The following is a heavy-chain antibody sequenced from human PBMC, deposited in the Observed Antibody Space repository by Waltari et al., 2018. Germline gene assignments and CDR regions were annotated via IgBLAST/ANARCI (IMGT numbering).Heavy chain of an antibody. CDR2: IYSGGST. CDR3: ARLDFWTGSYY. J-gene: IGHJ4*02. Sequence: EVQLVESGGGLIQPGGSLRPSGAVSGCTVRKNYMRWVRQAPGKGLGWVSVIYSGGSTYYADSVKGRFTISRDSSENTVYLQMSSLRAEDTALYYCARLDFWTGSYYWGQGTLVTVSS. CDR1: GCTVRKNY. V-gene: IGHV3-53*01. D-gene: IGHD3-3*01.